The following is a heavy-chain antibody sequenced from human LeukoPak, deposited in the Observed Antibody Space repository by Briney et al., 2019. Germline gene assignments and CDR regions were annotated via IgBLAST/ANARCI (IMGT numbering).Heavy chain of an antibody. J-gene: IGHJ4*02. D-gene: IGHD2/OR15-2a*01. CDR1: GFTFSTYW. CDR2: INNDGSSR. V-gene: IGHV3-74*01. Sequence: AGGSLRLSCAASGFTFSTYWMHWVRQAPGKGLVWVSRINNDGSSRSYADSVKGRFTVSRDNAKNTLYLQMNSLRAEDTAVYYCARSARFPAFDYWGQGTLVTVSS. CDR3: ARSARFPAFDY.